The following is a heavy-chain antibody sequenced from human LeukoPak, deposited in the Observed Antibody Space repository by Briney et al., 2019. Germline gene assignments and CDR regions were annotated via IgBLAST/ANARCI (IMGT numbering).Heavy chain of an antibody. CDR1: GFTFSSYS. CDR2: ISSSSSYI. V-gene: IGHV3-21*01. Sequence: GGSLRLSCAASGFTFSSYSMNWVRQAPGKGLEWVSSISSSSSYIYYADSVKGRFTISRDNAKNSLYLQMNSLRAEDTAVYYCARGLWFGELLNYWGQGTLVTVSS. D-gene: IGHD3-10*01. J-gene: IGHJ4*02. CDR3: ARGLWFGELLNY.